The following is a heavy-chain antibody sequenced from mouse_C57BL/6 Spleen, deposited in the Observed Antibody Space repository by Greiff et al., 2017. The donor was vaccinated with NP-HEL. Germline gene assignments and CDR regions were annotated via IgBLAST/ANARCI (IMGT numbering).Heavy chain of an antibody. Sequence: QVTLKVSGPGILQSSQTLSLTCSFSGFSLSTSGMGVSWIRQPSGQGLEWLAHIYWGDDKCYHPSLKSRLTISKDTSRNQVYLKITSVDTADTATYYCALGHYGSSYPAMDDWGKGTSVTVSS. CDR3: ALGHYGSSYPAMDD. D-gene: IGHD1-1*01. CDR2: IYWGDDK. CDR1: GFSLSTSGMG. V-gene: IGHV8-12*01. J-gene: IGHJ4*01.